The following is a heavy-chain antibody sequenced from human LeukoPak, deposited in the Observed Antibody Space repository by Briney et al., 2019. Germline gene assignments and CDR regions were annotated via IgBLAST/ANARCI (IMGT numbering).Heavy chain of an antibody. CDR3: ARDQSGTYCVDY. J-gene: IGHJ4*02. Sequence: GGSLRLSCAASGFTFSSYAIHWVRQAPGKGLEWVAFISYDGSAKYYADSVKGRFTISRDSSKNTVYLQMNNLRAEDTALYYCARDQSGTYCVDYWGQGALVTVPS. D-gene: IGHD1-26*01. V-gene: IGHV3-30*04. CDR2: ISYDGSAK. CDR1: GFTFSSYA.